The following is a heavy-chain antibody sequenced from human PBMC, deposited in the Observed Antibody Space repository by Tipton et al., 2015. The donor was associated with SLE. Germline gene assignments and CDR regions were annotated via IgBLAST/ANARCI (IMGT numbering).Heavy chain of an antibody. CDR3: ARLAYCGGDCSYWYFDL. CDR1: GGSISSGSYY. D-gene: IGHD2-21*01. J-gene: IGHJ2*01. Sequence: TLSLTCTVSGGSISSGSYYWSWIRQPAGKGLEWIGSIYYSGSTNYNPSLKSRVTISVDTSTNQFSLKLSSVTAADTAVYYCARLAYCGGDCSYWYFDLWGRGPLVTVSS. V-gene: IGHV4-61*02. CDR2: IYYSGST.